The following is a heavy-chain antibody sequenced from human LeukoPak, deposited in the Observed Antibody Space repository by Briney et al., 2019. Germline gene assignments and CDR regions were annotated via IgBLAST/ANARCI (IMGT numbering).Heavy chain of an antibody. CDR2: IYSGGST. CDR1: GFTVSSNY. J-gene: IGHJ4*02. CDR3: ARDESFYGSGRYY. D-gene: IGHD3-10*01. V-gene: IGHV3-53*01. Sequence: GGSLRLSCAASGFTVSSNYMSWVRQAPGKGLEWVSVIYSGGSTYYADSVKGRFAISRDNSKNTLYLQMNSLRAEDTAVYYCARDESFYGSGRYYWGQGTLVTVSS.